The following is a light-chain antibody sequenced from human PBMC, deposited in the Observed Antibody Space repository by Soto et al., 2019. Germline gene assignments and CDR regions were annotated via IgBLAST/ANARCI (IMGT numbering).Light chain of an antibody. CDR3: GSYGGSSNMI. CDR1: GSDVGGSTF. J-gene: IGLJ2*01. V-gene: IGLV2-8*01. Sequence: QSALTQPPSASGSPGQSGTISFTATGSDVGGSTFVSWYQQHPGKAPKLMIDEVSRRPSEVPDRFSGSTAGNTASLTVSGLQSEDEADYYCGSYGGSSNMIFGGGTEPAVL. CDR2: EVS.